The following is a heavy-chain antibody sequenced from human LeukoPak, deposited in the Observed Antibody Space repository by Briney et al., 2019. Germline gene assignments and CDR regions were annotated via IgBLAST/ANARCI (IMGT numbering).Heavy chain of an antibody. CDR3: AKDATASPYFHWFDN. V-gene: IGHV3-23*01. D-gene: IGHD3-9*01. CDR2: ISSGDRT. CDR1: GFTFSSYA. J-gene: IGHJ4*02. Sequence: PGGSLRLSCAASGFTFSSYAMKWVRQAPGKGLEWVAGISSGDRTFHAESVKGRFTISRDKSKDTLYLRMNSLRAEDTAVYYCAKDATASPYFHWFDNWGQGTQVIVSS.